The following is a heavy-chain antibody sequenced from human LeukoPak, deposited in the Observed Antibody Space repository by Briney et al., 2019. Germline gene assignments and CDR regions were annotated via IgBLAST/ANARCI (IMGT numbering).Heavy chain of an antibody. Sequence: GGSLRLSCSASGFTFSTYAMHWVRQTPGKGLEWVSGISGSGGSTYYADSVKGRFTISRDNSKNTLYLQMNSLRAEDTAVYYCAKDSSVTTRYFDHWGQGTLVTVSS. J-gene: IGHJ4*02. D-gene: IGHD4-11*01. CDR1: GFTFSTYA. V-gene: IGHV3-23*01. CDR3: AKDSSVTTRYFDH. CDR2: ISGSGGST.